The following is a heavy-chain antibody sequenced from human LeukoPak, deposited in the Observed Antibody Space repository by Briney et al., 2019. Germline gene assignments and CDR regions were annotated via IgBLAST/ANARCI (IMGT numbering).Heavy chain of an antibody. CDR1: GFTFTYYG. J-gene: IGHJ4*02. V-gene: IGHV3-30*02. D-gene: IGHD2-15*01. Sequence: GGSLRLSCAASGFTFTYYGFHWVRQAPGKGLEWVAFIRFEGTEKYYADSVKGRFTISRDNSKNTLYLQMNSLRAEDTAVYYCAKDQGRCSGGSCYSPAFRYWGQGTLVTVSS. CDR2: IRFEGTEK. CDR3: AKDQGRCSGGSCYSPAFRY.